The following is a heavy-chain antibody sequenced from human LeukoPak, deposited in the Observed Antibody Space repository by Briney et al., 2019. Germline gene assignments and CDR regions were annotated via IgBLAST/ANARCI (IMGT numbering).Heavy chain of an antibody. CDR2: IRQDGNEK. J-gene: IGHJ4*02. CDR3: ARDLWAIRVLDGFDY. V-gene: IGHV3-7*03. CDR1: GFTFSSYA. D-gene: IGHD1-1*01. Sequence: GGSLRLSCAASGFTFSSYAMSWVRQAPGKGLEWVANIRQDGNEKKYLDSVKGRFTISRDNAKNSLYLQMNSLRAEDTALYYCARDLWAIRVLDGFDYWGQGTLVTVSS.